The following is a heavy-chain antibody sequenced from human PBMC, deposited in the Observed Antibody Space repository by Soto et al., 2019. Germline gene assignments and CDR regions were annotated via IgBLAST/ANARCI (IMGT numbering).Heavy chain of an antibody. CDR2: INHSGST. V-gene: IGHV4-34*01. D-gene: IGHD5-12*01. J-gene: IGHJ4*02. CDR1: GGSFSGYY. Sequence: QVQLQQWGAGLLKPSETLSLTCAVYGGSFSGYYWSWIRQPPGKGLEWIGEINHSGSTNYNPSLKSRVTISVDTSKNQFSLKLSSVTAADTAVYYCARGPRWLQLRALFDYWGQGTLVTVSS. CDR3: ARGPRWLQLRALFDY.